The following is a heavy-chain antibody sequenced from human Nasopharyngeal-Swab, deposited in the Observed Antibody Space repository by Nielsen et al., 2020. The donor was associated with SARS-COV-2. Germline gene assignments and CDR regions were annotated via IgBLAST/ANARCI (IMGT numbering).Heavy chain of an antibody. J-gene: IGHJ4*02. CDR1: GYTFTNYY. Sequence: ASVKVSCKASGYTFTNYYMHWVRQAPGQGLELMGIINPSGGSTSYAQKFQGRVTMTRDTSTSTVYMELSSLRSADTAVYYCARARGGYCSGGSCYFDYWGQGTLVTVSS. D-gene: IGHD2-15*01. V-gene: IGHV1-46*01. CDR2: INPSGGST. CDR3: ARARGGYCSGGSCYFDY.